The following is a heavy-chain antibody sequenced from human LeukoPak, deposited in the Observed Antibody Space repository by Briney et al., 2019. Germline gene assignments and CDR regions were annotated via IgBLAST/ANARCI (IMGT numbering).Heavy chain of an antibody. CDR3: ASLIQNVYYGSEGAGYFDL. CDR2: MNPNSGKT. J-gene: IGHJ2*01. V-gene: IGHV1-8*01. D-gene: IGHD3-10*01. Sequence: ASVRVSCKASGYTFTSYDIHWVRQATGQGLEWMGWMNPNSGKTGYAQRFQGRVTMTRNTSINTAYMELSSLRSEDTAMYYCASLIQNVYYGSEGAGYFDLWGRGTLVTVSS. CDR1: GYTFTSYD.